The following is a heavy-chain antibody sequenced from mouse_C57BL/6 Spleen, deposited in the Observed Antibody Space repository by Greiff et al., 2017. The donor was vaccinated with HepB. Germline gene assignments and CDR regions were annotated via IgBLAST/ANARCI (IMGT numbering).Heavy chain of an antibody. CDR3: ARLITTVEDDY. D-gene: IGHD1-1*01. CDR2: ISSGGSYT. Sequence: EVKLVESGGDLVKPGGSLKLSCAASGFTFSSYGMSWVRQTPDKRLEWVATISSGGSYTYYPDSVKGRFTISRDNAKNTLYLQMSSLKSEDTAMYYCARLITTVEDDYWGQGTTLTVSS. V-gene: IGHV5-6*01. J-gene: IGHJ2*01. CDR1: GFTFSSYG.